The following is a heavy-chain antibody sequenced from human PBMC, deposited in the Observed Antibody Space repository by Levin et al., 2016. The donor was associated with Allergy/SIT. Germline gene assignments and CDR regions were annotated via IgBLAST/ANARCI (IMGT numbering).Heavy chain of an antibody. CDR1: GYTFFHYV. D-gene: IGHD3-22*01. Sequence: ASVKVSCKASGYTFFHYVIHWVRQAPGQRLEWMGWINPGNGNTEHSQKFQGRLTITRDTSGSTVFMEVSSLRSEDTAIYYCARGAFYDDRSDSYAPEGLGYWGQGTLVTVSS. CDR2: INPGNGNT. CDR3: ARGAFYDDRSDSYAPEGLGY. J-gene: IGHJ4*02. V-gene: IGHV1-3*01.